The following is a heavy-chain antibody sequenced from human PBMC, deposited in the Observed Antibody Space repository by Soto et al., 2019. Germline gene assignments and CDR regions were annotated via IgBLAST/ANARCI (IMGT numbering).Heavy chain of an antibody. V-gene: IGHV3-73*01. CDR1: GFTFSGSA. CDR2: IRSKANSYAT. J-gene: IGHJ4*02. D-gene: IGHD6-13*01. CDR3: TRLAAAEVY. Sequence: PGGSLRLSCAASGFTFSGSAMHWVRQASGKGLEWVGRIRSKANSYATAYAASVKGRFTISRDDSKNTAYLQMNSLKTEDTAVYYCTRLAAAEVYWGQGTLVTVSS.